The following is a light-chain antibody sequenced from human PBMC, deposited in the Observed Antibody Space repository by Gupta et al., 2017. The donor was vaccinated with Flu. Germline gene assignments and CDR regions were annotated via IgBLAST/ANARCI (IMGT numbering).Light chain of an antibody. CDR2: VAS. V-gene: IGKV1-9*01. CDR1: QGISTY. CDR3: QQLKSDYDLT. Sequence: DIQLTQSPSFLSASVGDRVTITCRASQGISTYLAWYQQKPGKAPKLLIYVASTWQGGVPSRFSGSGYGTELTLTISSRQPEDFGRYYCQQLKSDYDLTFGGGTKVEIK. J-gene: IGKJ4*01.